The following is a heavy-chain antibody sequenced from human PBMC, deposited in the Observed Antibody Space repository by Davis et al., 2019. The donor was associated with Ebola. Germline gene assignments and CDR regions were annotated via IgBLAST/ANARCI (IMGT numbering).Heavy chain of an antibody. D-gene: IGHD6-13*01. Sequence: SLKISCAASGFTFDDYAMHWVRQAPGKGLEWVSGISWNSGSIGYADSVKGRFTISRDNAKNSLYLQMNSLRDEDTAVYYCARDSRGGIAADIDYWGQGTLVTVSS. V-gene: IGHV3-9*01. CDR1: GFTFDDYA. J-gene: IGHJ4*02. CDR2: ISWNSGSI. CDR3: ARDSRGGIAADIDY.